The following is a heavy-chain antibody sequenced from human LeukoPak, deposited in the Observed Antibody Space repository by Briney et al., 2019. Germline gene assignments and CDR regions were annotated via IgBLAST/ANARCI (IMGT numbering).Heavy chain of an antibody. V-gene: IGHV3-23*01. D-gene: IGHD6-19*01. CDR1: GFTFSSYA. J-gene: IGHJ4*02. CDR3: AKGRSGWFATPLDY. Sequence: GSLRLSCAASGFTFSSYAMSWVRQAPGKGLEWVSAISGSGGSTYYADSVKGRFTISRDNSKNTLYLQMNSLRAEDTAVYYCAKGRSGWFATPLDYWGQGTLVTVSS. CDR2: ISGSGGST.